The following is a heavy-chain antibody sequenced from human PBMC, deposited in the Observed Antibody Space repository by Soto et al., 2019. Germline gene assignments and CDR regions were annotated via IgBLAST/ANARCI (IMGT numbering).Heavy chain of an antibody. CDR2: IHNSGSL. D-gene: IGHD3-10*01. J-gene: IGHJ6*02. CDR1: GGSMTSGGYY. Sequence: QVQLQESGPGLVRPSQILSLNCTVSGGSMTSGGYYWNWIRHPPGMGLEWIGFIHNSGSLYYNPSLRSRLLISLDTSKNQFSLRLSSVTVADSAVYYCARRGDTRPSFDFGMDVWGQGTTVTVSS. V-gene: IGHV4-31*03. CDR3: ARRGDTRPSFDFGMDV.